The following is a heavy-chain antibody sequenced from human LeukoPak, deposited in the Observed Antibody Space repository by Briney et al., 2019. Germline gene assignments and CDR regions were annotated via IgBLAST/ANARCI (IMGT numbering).Heavy chain of an antibody. V-gene: IGHV4-4*08. CDR3: AREQSGRAYTYGQSPYYYSYMDV. D-gene: IGHD5-18*01. J-gene: IGHJ6*03. CDR1: GGSIRTDY. CDR2: MYNSGST. Sequence: KPSETLSLTCTVSGGSIRTDYWSWIRQPPGKGLEWIGHMYNSGSTNYNPSLKSRVIISVDTSKNQFSLKLSSVTAADTAVYYCAREQSGRAYTYGQSPYYYSYMDVWGKGTTVTVSS.